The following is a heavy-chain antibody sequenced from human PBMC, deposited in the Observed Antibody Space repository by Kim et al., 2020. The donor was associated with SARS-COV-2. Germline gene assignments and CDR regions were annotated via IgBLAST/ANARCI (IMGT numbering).Heavy chain of an antibody. Sequence: GTFTISRDDSKNTMYLQMNSLKTEDTAVYYCTTNRWCSDGSCYSSIGFDYWGQGTLVTVSS. J-gene: IGHJ4*02. V-gene: IGHV3-15*01. CDR3: TTNRWCSDGSCYSSIGFDY. D-gene: IGHD2-15*01.